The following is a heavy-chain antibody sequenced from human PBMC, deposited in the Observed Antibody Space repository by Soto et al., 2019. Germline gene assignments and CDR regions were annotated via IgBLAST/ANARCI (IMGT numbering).Heavy chain of an antibody. V-gene: IGHV4-31*03. CDR1: GASVTRGHYY. J-gene: IGHJ6*02. Sequence: QVQLQESGPGLVKPSQALSLTCTVSGASVTRGHYYWTWIRQHPGRGLEWLGNIYHSGTTNYSPSRKSRLSMSIDTSTNQFSLKINSVTAADTAVYYCAGAERVEVVPASGPSYFYFCGMDIWGPGTTVTVSS. CDR2: IYHSGTT. D-gene: IGHD2-15*01. CDR3: AGAERVEVVPASGPSYFYFCGMDI.